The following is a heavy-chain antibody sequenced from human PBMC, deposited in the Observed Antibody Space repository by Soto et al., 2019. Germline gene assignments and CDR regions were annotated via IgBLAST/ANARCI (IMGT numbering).Heavy chain of an antibody. CDR2: IKKKTDGGTT. Sequence: EVQLVESGGGLVKPGGYLRLSCAASGFTFSDAWTSWVRQAPGKGLEWVGLIKKKTDGGTTDYAAPVKGRFTISRDDSKNTVYLQMSSLKTEDTAVYYCRTQWLDWGQGTLVTVSS. CDR1: GFTFSDAW. J-gene: IGHJ4*02. V-gene: IGHV3-15*01. CDR3: RTQWLD. D-gene: IGHD6-19*01.